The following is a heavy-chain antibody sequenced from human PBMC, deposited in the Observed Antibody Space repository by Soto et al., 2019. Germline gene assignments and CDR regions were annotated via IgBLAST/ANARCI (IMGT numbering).Heavy chain of an antibody. J-gene: IGHJ3*02. CDR3: AKVGLRERREEPKDAFDI. CDR1: GFTFSSYG. D-gene: IGHD4-17*01. V-gene: IGHV3-30*18. Sequence: GGSLRLSCAASGFTFSSYGMHWVRQAPGKGLEWVAVISYDGSNKYYADSVKGRFTISRDNSKNTLYLQMNSLRAEDTAVYYCAKVGLRERREEPKDAFDIRGQGTMVTVSS. CDR2: ISYDGSNK.